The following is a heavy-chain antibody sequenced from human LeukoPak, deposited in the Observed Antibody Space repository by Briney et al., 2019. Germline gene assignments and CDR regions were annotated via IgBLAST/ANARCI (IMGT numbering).Heavy chain of an antibody. Sequence: GGSLRLSCEASGFTFSSYSMKWVRQAPGKGLEWVSYISSSSSTIYYADSVKGRFTISRDNAKNSLYLQMNSLRAEDTAVYYCARPPICSGGSCYPPGDYYYYYMDVWGKGTTVTVSS. CDR1: GFTFSSYS. V-gene: IGHV3-48*01. D-gene: IGHD2-15*01. J-gene: IGHJ6*03. CDR3: ARPPICSGGSCYPPGDYYYYYMDV. CDR2: ISSSSSTI.